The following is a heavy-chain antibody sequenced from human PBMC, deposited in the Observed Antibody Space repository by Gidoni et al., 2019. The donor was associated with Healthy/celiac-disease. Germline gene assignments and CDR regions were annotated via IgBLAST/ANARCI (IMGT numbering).Heavy chain of an antibody. Sequence: EVQLLESGGGLVQPGGSLRLSCAASGFTFTSYAMSWVRQAPGKGLEWVSGISGSGGSTNYADSVKGRFTISRDNSKNTLYLQMNSLRAEDTAVYYCAKNQDYDILTGHYKGRGYWGQGTLVTVSS. V-gene: IGHV3-23*01. CDR1: GFTFTSYA. CDR3: AKNQDYDILTGHYKGRGY. D-gene: IGHD3-9*01. CDR2: ISGSGGST. J-gene: IGHJ4*02.